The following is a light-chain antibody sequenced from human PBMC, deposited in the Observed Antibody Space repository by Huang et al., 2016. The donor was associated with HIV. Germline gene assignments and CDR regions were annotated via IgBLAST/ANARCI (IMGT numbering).Light chain of an antibody. CDR2: AAF. V-gene: IGKV1-6*01. Sequence: AIQITQSPSSLSASVGDRVTITCRASQDIRNDLGWYQHRPGRAPKLLIYAAFSLQRGVPSRFSGSGSGTDFTLTISDLQPEYFATYYCLQDYNYPHTFGQGTKLEI. CDR1: QDIRND. CDR3: LQDYNYPHT. J-gene: IGKJ2*01.